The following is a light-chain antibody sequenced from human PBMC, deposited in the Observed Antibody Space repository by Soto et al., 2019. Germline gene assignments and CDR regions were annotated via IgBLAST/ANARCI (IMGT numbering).Light chain of an antibody. Sequence: ETVLTQSPGTVSLSPGERATLSCRTSQSVRSNFLAWYQQKPGQAPRLLIYGVFNRAAGIPDRFSGSGAGTDFTLTISGLDPEDSAVYYCQHYDGSPRTFGQGTKGEIK. CDR1: QSVRSNF. CDR2: GVF. V-gene: IGKV3-20*01. J-gene: IGKJ2*01. CDR3: QHYDGSPRT.